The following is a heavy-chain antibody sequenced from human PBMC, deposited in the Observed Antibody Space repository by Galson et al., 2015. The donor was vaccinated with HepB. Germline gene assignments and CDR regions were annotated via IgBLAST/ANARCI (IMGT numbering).Heavy chain of an antibody. J-gene: IGHJ5*02. CDR3: ATVITFGGVIVNWFDP. D-gene: IGHD3-16*02. CDR1: GYTLTELS. CDR2: FDPEDGET. V-gene: IGHV1-24*01. Sequence: SVKVSCKVSGYTLTELSMHWVRQAPGKGLEWMGGFDPEDGETIYAQKFQGRVTMTEDTSTDTAYMELSSLRSEDTAVYYCATVITFGGVIVNWFDPWGQGTLVTVSS.